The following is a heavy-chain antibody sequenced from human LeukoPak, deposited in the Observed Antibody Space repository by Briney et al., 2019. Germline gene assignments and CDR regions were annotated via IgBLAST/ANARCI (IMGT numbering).Heavy chain of an antibody. Sequence: SETLSLTCTVSGGSISSRSYYWGWIRQPPGKGLEWLGSIYYSGSTYYNPSLKSRVTISVDTSKNQFSLKLSSVTAADTAVYYCARHAGGYYDSSNWFDPWGQGTLVTVSS. CDR3: ARHAGGYYDSSNWFDP. D-gene: IGHD3-22*01. J-gene: IGHJ5*02. CDR1: GGSISSRSYY. V-gene: IGHV4-39*01. CDR2: IYYSGST.